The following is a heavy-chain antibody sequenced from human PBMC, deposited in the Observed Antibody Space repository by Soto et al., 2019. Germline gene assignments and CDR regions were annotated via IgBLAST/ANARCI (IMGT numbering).Heavy chain of an antibody. CDR1: GYSFSTYC. CDR2: IYPGDSDT. Sequence: GESLKISCKASGYSFSTYCIGWLRQLLGKGLEWMGIIYPGDSDTKYSPSFQGQVTISADKSISTAFLQWSSLKASDTAIYYCARLDYGGNDGPNYWGQGTLVTVSS. J-gene: IGHJ4*02. CDR3: ARLDYGGNDGPNY. V-gene: IGHV5-51*01. D-gene: IGHD2-15*01.